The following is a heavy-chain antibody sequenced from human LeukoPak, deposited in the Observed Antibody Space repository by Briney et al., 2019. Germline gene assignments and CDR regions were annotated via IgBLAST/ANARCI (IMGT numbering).Heavy chain of an antibody. D-gene: IGHD6-13*01. Sequence: PGGSLRLSCAASGFTFSSYAVTWVRQAPGKGLEWVSTISGSGGNTYYADSVKGRFTISRDNSKNTLYLQMNSLRAEDTAVYYCAKDAQSSSYKYNWFDPWGQGTLVTVSS. J-gene: IGHJ5*02. CDR1: GFTFSSYA. CDR3: AKDAQSSSYKYNWFDP. V-gene: IGHV3-23*01. CDR2: ISGSGGNT.